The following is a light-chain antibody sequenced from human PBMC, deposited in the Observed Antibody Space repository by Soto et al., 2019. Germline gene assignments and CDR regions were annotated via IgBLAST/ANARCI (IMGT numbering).Light chain of an antibody. CDR3: QQYNKWPRT. CDR2: GAS. V-gene: IGKV3-15*01. Sequence: EIVMTQSPATLSVSPGERATLSCRASQSVSSNLAWYQQKPGQAPRLLIYGASARATGIPARFSGSGSGTGFTLTISSLQSEDFAVYYCQQYNKWPRTFGQGTKVDIK. CDR1: QSVSSN. J-gene: IGKJ1*01.